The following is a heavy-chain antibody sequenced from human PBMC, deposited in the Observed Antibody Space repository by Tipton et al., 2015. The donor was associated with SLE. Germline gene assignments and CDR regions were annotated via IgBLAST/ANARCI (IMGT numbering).Heavy chain of an antibody. CDR3: ARDDPDGESRGIPGDY. CDR2: ISYSGST. J-gene: IGHJ4*02. V-gene: IGHV4-59*11. D-gene: IGHD4-17*01. Sequence: TLSLTCTVSGGSISSHSWSWIRQPPGKGLEWIGYISYSGSTKYNPSLKSRVTISVDTSKNQFSLRLTSVTAADTAMYYCARDDPDGESRGIPGDYWGQGTLVTVSS. CDR1: GGSISSHS.